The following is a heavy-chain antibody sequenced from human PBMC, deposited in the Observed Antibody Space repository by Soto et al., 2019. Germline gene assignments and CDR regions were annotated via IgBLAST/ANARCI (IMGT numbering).Heavy chain of an antibody. Sequence: GASVKVSCKASGYAFTSYAMHWVRQAPGQRLEWMGWINAGNGNTKYSQKFQGRVTITRDTSASTAYMELSSLRSEDTAVYYCARDGDIVVVVAATARGIFDYWGQGTLVTVSS. D-gene: IGHD2-15*01. V-gene: IGHV1-3*01. J-gene: IGHJ4*02. CDR2: INAGNGNT. CDR1: GYAFTSYA. CDR3: ARDGDIVVVVAATARGIFDY.